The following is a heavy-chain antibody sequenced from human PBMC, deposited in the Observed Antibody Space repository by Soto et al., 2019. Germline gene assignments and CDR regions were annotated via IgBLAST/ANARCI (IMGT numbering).Heavy chain of an antibody. CDR2: INHSGST. CDR3: ASSHKGNRVRDAFDI. D-gene: IGHD4-4*01. J-gene: IGHJ3*02. CDR1: GGSFSGYY. V-gene: IGHV4-34*01. Sequence: ETLSLTCAVYGGSFSGYYWSWIRQPPGKGLEWIGEINHSGSTNYNPSLKSRVTISVDTSKNQFSLKLSSVTAADTAVYYCASSHKGNRVRDAFDIWGQGTMVTVSS.